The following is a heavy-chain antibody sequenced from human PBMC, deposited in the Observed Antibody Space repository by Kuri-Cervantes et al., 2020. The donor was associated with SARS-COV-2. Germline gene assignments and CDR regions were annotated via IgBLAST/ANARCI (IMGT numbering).Heavy chain of an antibody. CDR1: GGSISSSSYY. D-gene: IGHD3-3*01. CDR2: IYYSGST. J-gene: IGHJ4*02. CDR3: ARHLRGVSIFGVVTTGNHFDY. Sequence: GSLRLSCTVSGGSISSSSYYWGWIRQPPGKGLEWIGSIYYSGSTYYNPSLKSRVTISVDTSKNQFSLKLSSVTAADTAVYYCARHLRGVSIFGVVTTGNHFDYWGQGTLVTVSS. V-gene: IGHV4-39*01.